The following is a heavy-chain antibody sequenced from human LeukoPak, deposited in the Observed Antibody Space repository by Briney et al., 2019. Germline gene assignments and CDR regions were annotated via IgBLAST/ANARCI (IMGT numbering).Heavy chain of an antibody. Sequence: GGSLRLSCAASGFTFSSYGMHWVRQAPSKGLEWVAVIWYDGSNKYYADSVKGRFTISRDNSKNTLYLQMNSLRAEDTAVYYCARNGGYCSGGSCYRPMDVWGQGTTVTVSS. CDR2: IWYDGSNK. J-gene: IGHJ6*02. CDR1: GFTFSSYG. V-gene: IGHV3-33*01. D-gene: IGHD2-15*01. CDR3: ARNGGYCSGGSCYRPMDV.